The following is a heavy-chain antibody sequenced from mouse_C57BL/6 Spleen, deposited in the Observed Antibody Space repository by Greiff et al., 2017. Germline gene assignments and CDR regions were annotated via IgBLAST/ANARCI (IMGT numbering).Heavy chain of an antibody. CDR1: GYAFSSYW. V-gene: IGHV1-80*01. CDR2: IYPGDGDT. D-gene: IGHD2-1*01. CDR3: AREDYGNYLDY. Sequence: VQLQQSGAELVKPGASVKISCKASGYAFSSYWMNWVKQRPGKGLEWIGQIYPGDGDTNYNGKFKGKATLTADKSSSTAYMQLSSLTSEDSAVYFCAREDYGNYLDYWGQGTTLTVSS. J-gene: IGHJ2*01.